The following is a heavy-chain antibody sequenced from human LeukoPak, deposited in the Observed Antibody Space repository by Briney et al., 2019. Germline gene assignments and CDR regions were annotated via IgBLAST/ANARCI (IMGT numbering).Heavy chain of an antibody. Sequence: GGSLRLSCAASEFTVSSNYMSWVRQAPGKGLEWVSGISWNSGSIGYADSVKGRFTISRDNAKNSLYLQMNSLRAEDTALYYCAKDRYYDILTGHPAFDIWGQGTMVTVSS. CDR1: EFTVSSNY. V-gene: IGHV3-9*01. CDR3: AKDRYYDILTGHPAFDI. J-gene: IGHJ3*02. D-gene: IGHD3-9*01. CDR2: ISWNSGSI.